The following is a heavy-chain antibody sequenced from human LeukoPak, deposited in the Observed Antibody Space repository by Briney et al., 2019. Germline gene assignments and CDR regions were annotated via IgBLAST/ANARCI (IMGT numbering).Heavy chain of an antibody. CDR1: GFTVSNTW. CDR3: TRASWEYKFDY. D-gene: IGHD1-1*01. V-gene: IGHV3-74*01. Sequence: GGSLRLSCAASGFTVSNTWMHWVRLAPGKGLMWVSRISAEGTRTDYADPVKGRFTVSRDNAKNTLYLQMNSLRAEDTAVYYCTRASWEYKFDYSGEGDPVSVSS. CDR2: ISAEGTRT. J-gene: IGHJ4*02.